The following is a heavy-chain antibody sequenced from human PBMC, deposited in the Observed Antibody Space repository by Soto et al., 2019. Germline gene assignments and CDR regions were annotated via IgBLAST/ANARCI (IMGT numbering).Heavy chain of an antibody. V-gene: IGHV3-33*08. J-gene: IGHJ4*02. CDR1: GFTFSSYG. CDR3: ARATDYYDSSGYYGPGY. Sequence: GGSLRRSCAASGFTFSSYGMHWVRQAPGKGLEWVAVIWYDGSNKYYADSVKGRFTISRDNSKNTLYLQMNSLRAEDTAVYYCARATDYYDSSGYYGPGYWGQGTLVTVSS. D-gene: IGHD3-22*01. CDR2: IWYDGSNK.